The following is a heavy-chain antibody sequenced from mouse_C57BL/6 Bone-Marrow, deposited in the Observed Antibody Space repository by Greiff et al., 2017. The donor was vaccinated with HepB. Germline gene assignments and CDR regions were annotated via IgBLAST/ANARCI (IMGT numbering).Heavy chain of an antibody. CDR1: GYTFTSYW. J-gene: IGHJ2*01. V-gene: IGHV1-55*01. D-gene: IGHD2-12*01. CDR2: IYPGSGST. Sequence: QVQLKQPGAELVKPGASVKMSCKASGYTFTSYWITWVKQRPGQGLEWIGDIYPGSGSTNYNEKFKSKATLTVDTSSSTAYMQLSSLTSEDSAVYYCARERELLLHFDYWGQGTTLTVSS. CDR3: ARERELLLHFDY.